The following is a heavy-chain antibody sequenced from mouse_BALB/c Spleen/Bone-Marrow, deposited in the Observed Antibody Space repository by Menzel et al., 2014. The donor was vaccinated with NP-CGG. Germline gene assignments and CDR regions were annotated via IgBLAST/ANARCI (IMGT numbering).Heavy chain of an antibody. D-gene: IGHD2-5*01. CDR3: ARSNYPYAMDY. CDR2: IYPGDGDT. J-gene: IGHJ4*01. CDR1: GYTFTNYW. Sequence: QVQLKQSGAELARPGTSVKLSCKTSGYTFTNYWMQWIKQRPGQGLEWIGTIYPGDGDTSYTQKFKGKATLTADKSSSTAYMQLSSLASEDSAVYYCARSNYPYAMDYWGQGTSVTVSS. V-gene: IGHV1-87*01.